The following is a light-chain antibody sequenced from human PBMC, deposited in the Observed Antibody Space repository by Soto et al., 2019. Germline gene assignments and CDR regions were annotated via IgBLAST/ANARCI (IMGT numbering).Light chain of an antibody. Sequence: ETVLMQSPDTLSLSPGERVTLSCRASQSLPSNSLAWYQQKPGQPPRLLFYGASSRSTGVPDRFVGSGSVTDFTLTVARLEAEDSAVWFCDQSDDSPWTVGRGTKVEV. CDR1: QSLPSNS. CDR2: GAS. CDR3: DQSDDSPWT. J-gene: IGKJ1*01. V-gene: IGKV3-20*01.